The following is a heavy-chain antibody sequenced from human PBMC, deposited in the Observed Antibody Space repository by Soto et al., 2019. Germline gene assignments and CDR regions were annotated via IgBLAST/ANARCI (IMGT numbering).Heavy chain of an antibody. CDR2: INHSGST. V-gene: IGHV4-34*01. J-gene: IGHJ4*02. Sequence: SETLSLTCAVYGGSFRGYYXSXIRQPPGKGLEWIGEINHSGSTKYIPSLKSRVTISVDTSKNQFSLRLSSVTAADTAVYYCARGGGDGYTIWGQGTLVTVSS. CDR1: GGSFRGYY. CDR3: ARGGGDGYTI. D-gene: IGHD2-21*01.